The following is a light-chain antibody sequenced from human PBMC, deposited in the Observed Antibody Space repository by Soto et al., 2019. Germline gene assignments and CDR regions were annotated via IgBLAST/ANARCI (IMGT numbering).Light chain of an antibody. CDR1: GRDVGGYNY. CDR3: SSYTSSSTPYV. Sequence: QSVLARSRWVSGSPGQSIAISFAGRGRDVGGYNYVSWYQQHPGKAPKLMIYDVSNRPSGVSNRFSGSTSGNTASLTISGLQAEDEADYYCSSYTSSSTPYVFGTGTKVTGL. CDR2: DVS. V-gene: IGLV2-14*01. J-gene: IGLJ1*01.